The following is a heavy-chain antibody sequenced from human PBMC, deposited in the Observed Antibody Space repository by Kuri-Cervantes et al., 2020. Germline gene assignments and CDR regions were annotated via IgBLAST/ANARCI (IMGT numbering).Heavy chain of an antibody. D-gene: IGHD4-17*01. CDR2: IWFDGSNK. CDR1: GITFSNYG. J-gene: IGHJ3*02. Sequence: GESLKISCAASGITFSNYGMHWVRQAPGKGLEWVAVIWFDGSNKYYADSVKGCFTISRDNSKNTQYLQMNSLRAEDTAVYFCARACSDVTCAQTVTDAFDIWGQGTLVTVSS. CDR3: ARACSDVTCAQTVTDAFDI. V-gene: IGHV3-33*01.